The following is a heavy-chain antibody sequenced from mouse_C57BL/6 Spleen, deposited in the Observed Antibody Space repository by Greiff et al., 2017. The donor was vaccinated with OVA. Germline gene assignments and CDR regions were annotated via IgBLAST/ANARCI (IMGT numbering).Heavy chain of an antibody. CDR2: IDPSDSYT. D-gene: IGHD1-1*01. J-gene: IGHJ1*03. V-gene: IGHV1-69*01. Sequence: QVQLQQPGAELVMPGASVKLSCKASGYTFTSYWMHLVKQRPGQGLEWIGEIDPSDSYTNYNQKFKGKSTLTVDKSSSTAYMQLSSLTSEDSAVYYCAREAITTVVALRGYFDVWGTGTTVTVSS. CDR3: AREAITTVVALRGYFDV. CDR1: GYTFTSYW.